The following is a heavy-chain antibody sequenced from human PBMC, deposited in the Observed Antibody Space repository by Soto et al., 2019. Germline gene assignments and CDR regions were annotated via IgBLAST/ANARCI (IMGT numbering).Heavy chain of an antibody. D-gene: IGHD6-6*01. CDR2: MNPNSGNT. J-gene: IGHJ6*02. Sequence: DSVKVSCKASGYTFTSYDINWVRQATGQGLEWMGWMNPNSGNTGYAQKFQGRVTMTRDTSISTAYMELSSLRSEDTAVYYCAIFTSSSSYYYYGMDVWGQGPTVTVSS. CDR1: GYTFTSYD. CDR3: AIFTSSSSYYYYGMDV. V-gene: IGHV1-8*01.